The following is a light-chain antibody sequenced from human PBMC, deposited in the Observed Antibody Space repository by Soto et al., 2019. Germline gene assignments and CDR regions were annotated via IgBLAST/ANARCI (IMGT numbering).Light chain of an antibody. Sequence: DIQMTQSPSSVSASVGDRVTITCRASQGINSWLAWYQQKPGKAPKLLISDASTLQGGVPSRFSGSGYGTDFTLTINSLQPDDFATYYCQQANSFPITFGQGTRLEIK. V-gene: IGKV1D-12*01. CDR3: QQANSFPIT. J-gene: IGKJ5*01. CDR1: QGINSW. CDR2: DAS.